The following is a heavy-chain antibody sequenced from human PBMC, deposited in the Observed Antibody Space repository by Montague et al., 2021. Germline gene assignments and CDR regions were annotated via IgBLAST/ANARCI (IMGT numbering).Heavy chain of an antibody. V-gene: IGHV3-7*01. CDR3: ARDRAAAGS. CDR2: INEDGSEK. Sequence: SLRLSCAASGIPFDYYWMSWVRQAPGKGLEWVANINEDGSEKNYVGSVRGRFSISRDNTKNSLYLQMNSLRVEDTAVYYCARDRAAAGSWGHGTLVIVSS. J-gene: IGHJ5*01. D-gene: IGHD6-13*01. CDR1: GIPFDYYW.